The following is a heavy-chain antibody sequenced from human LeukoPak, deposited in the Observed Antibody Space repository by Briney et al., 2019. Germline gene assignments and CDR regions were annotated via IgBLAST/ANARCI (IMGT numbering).Heavy chain of an antibody. CDR3: AKDRDPLSSSGWPWAYFDY. D-gene: IGHD6-19*01. CDR1: GFTFSNFD. Sequence: PGGSLRLSCAASGFTFSNFDMNWVRQAPGKGLEWVISGSGANTYYADSVKGRVSISRDNSKNTVFLQMNSLRAEDTAVYYCAKDRDPLSSSGWPWAYFDYWGQGIMVIVSS. CDR2: SGSGANT. V-gene: IGHV3-23*01. J-gene: IGHJ4*02.